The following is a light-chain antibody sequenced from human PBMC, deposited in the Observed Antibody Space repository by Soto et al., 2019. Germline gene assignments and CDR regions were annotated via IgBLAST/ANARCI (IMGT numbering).Light chain of an antibody. J-gene: IGKJ1*01. Sequence: DSQMTQSPSSLSASVGDTVTITCRTSQSISNYLAWYQQKPGQVPSLLIYAASTLQSGVPSRFSGSGSGTDFTLTISSLRPEDVATYYCQKYNNAPRTFGQGTKVEI. V-gene: IGKV1-27*01. CDR1: QSISNY. CDR3: QKYNNAPRT. CDR2: AAS.